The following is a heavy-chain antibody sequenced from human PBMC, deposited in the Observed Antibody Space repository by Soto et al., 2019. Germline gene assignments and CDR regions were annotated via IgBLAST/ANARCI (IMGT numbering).Heavy chain of an antibody. J-gene: IGHJ4*02. CDR2: INHNGIT. V-gene: IGHV4-34*01. CDR3: AREGVVPAGPLYYFDY. D-gene: IGHD2-15*01. Sequence: QVQLQEWGGGLLKPSETLSLTCAVYGGPLSGYYWSWIRQSPGKGLEWIGEINHNGITTSSPSLKSRVTISIDTSKSQFSLNLNSVTAADTAVYYCAREGVVPAGPLYYFDYWGQGALVTVSS. CDR1: GGPLSGYY.